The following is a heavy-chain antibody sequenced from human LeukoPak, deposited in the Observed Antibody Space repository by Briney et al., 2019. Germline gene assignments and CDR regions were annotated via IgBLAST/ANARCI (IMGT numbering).Heavy chain of an antibody. CDR1: GGSISSGGYS. V-gene: IGHV4-30-2*01. Sequence: SETLSLTCAVSGGSISSGGYSWSWIRQPPGKGLEWIGYIYHSGSTYYNPSLKSRVTISVDRSKNQFSLKLSSVTAVDTAVYYCARGFYGDYGGFDYWGQGTLVTVSS. CDR2: IYHSGST. J-gene: IGHJ4*02. D-gene: IGHD4-17*01. CDR3: ARGFYGDYGGFDY.